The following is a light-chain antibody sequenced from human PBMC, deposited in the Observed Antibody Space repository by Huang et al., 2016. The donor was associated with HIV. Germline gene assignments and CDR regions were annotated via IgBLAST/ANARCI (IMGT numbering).Light chain of an antibody. CDR1: QSVSSN. Sequence: EIVMTQSPATLSVSPGKRVTLSCRASQSVSSNLAWYQQKPGQAPRLLIYGASTSAPDIPARFSGSGSGTEFTLTITSLQSEYFAVYYCQQYNNWPPLTFGGGTKVEIK. CDR2: GAS. CDR3: QQYNNWPPLT. J-gene: IGKJ4*01. V-gene: IGKV3-15*01.